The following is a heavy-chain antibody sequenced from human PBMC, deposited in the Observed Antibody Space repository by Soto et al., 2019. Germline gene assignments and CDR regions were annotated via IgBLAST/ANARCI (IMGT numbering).Heavy chain of an antibody. D-gene: IGHD6-13*01. Sequence: LSLTCTVSGGSISSYYWSWIRQPPGKGLEWIGYIYYSGSTNYNPSLKSRVTISVDTSKNQFSLKLSSVTAADTAVYYCARDGAAGHYYYYGMDVWGQGTTVTVSS. CDR1: GGSISSYY. CDR2: IYYSGST. J-gene: IGHJ6*02. CDR3: ARDGAAGHYYYYGMDV. V-gene: IGHV4-59*01.